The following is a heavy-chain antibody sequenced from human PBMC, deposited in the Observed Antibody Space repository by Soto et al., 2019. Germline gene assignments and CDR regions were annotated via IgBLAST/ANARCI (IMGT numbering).Heavy chain of an antibody. V-gene: IGHV4-59*01. CDR2: IYYSGST. CDR1: GGSISSYY. J-gene: IGHJ6*03. CDR3: ARVYRVPAAMPEYYYYMDV. Sequence: QVQLQESGPGLVKPSETLSLTCTVSGGSISSYYWSWIRQPPGKGLEWIGYIYYSGSTNYNPSLKSRVTISVDTSKNQFSLKLSSVTAADTAVYYCARVYRVPAAMPEYYYYMDVWGKGTTVTVSS. D-gene: IGHD2-2*01.